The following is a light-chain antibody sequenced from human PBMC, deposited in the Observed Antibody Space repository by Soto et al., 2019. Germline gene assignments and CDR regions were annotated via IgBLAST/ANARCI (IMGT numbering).Light chain of an antibody. CDR2: GVT. CDR1: HNDIGTYDY. Sequence: QSVLTQPTSVSGSPGQSITISCTGNHNDIGTYDYVSWYQQQPGRAPRLLIHGVTTRPSGISGRFSASKSGLTASLTISGLQPEDEADYYCSSFTSNRIYVFGPGTKVTVL. J-gene: IGLJ1*01. V-gene: IGLV2-14*03. CDR3: SSFTSNRIYV.